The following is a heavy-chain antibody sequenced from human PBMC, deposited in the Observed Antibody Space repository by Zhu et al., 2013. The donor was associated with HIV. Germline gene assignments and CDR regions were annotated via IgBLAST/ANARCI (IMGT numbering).Heavy chain of an antibody. CDR1: GFTFSSYA. Sequence: VQLVESGGGVVQPGRSLRLSCAASGFTFSSYAMHWVRQAPGKGLEWVAVISYDGSNKYYADSVKGRFTISRDNSKNTLYLQMNSLRAEDTAVYYCARGPYGSGSYYNDHQDYYYYYMDVWGKGTTVTVSS. CDR2: ISYDGSNK. CDR3: ARGPYGSGSYYNDHQDYYYYYMDV. D-gene: IGHD3-10*01. J-gene: IGHJ6*03. V-gene: IGHV3-30-3*01.